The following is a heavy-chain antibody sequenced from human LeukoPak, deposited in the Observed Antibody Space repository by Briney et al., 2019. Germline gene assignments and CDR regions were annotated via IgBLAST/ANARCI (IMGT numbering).Heavy chain of an antibody. CDR1: GYTFTGYY. Sequence: ASVKVSCKASGYTFTGYYMHWVRQAPGQGLEWMGWINPNSGGTNYAQKFQGRVTMTRDTSISTAYMELSRLRSDDTAVYYCARTLHRTTYYYDSSGYPPDYWGQGTLVTVSS. D-gene: IGHD3-22*01. CDR3: ARTLHRTTYYYDSSGYPPDY. CDR2: INPNSGGT. V-gene: IGHV1-2*02. J-gene: IGHJ4*02.